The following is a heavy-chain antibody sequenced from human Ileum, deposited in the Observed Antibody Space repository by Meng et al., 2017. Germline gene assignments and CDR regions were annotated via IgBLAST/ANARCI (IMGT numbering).Heavy chain of an antibody. CDR3: ARHGGYSQDF. D-gene: IGHD4-23*01. V-gene: IGHV4-4*02. J-gene: IGHJ4*02. CDR2: ISHSGSA. CDR1: SGSFSSNTY. Sequence: QVQREESGPGLVRPSGTLSLPCAVSSGSFSSNTYWSWVRQPPGKGLEWIGQISHSGSAYYNPSLKSRVTMSVDKSKSQFSLMLTSVTAADTAIYYCARHGGYSQDFWGQGTLVTVSS.